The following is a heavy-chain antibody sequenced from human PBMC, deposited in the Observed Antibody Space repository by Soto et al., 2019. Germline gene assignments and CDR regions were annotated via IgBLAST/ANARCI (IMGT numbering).Heavy chain of an antibody. J-gene: IGHJ3*02. CDR1: GGTFSSYT. CDR3: ARGGRTVTTSAAGAFDI. CDR2: IIPILGIA. Sequence: QVQLVQSGAEVKKPGSSVKVSCKASGGTFSSYTISWVRQAPGQGLEWMGRIIPILGIANYAQKFQGRVTITADKSTSTAYMELSSLRSEDTAVYYCARGGRTVTTSAAGAFDIRGQGTMVTVSS. D-gene: IGHD4-17*01. V-gene: IGHV1-69*02.